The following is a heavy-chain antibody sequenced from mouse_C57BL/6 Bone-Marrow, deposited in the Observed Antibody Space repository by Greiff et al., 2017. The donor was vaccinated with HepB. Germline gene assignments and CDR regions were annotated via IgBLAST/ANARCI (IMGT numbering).Heavy chain of an antibody. Sequence: VQLVESGSELRSPGSSVKLSCKDFDSEVFPIAYMSWVRQKPGHGFEWIGGILPSIGRTIYGEKFEDKATLDADTLSNTAYLELNSLTSDDSAIYYCARDYDGSSYEAWFAYWGQGTLVTVSA. J-gene: IGHJ3*01. CDR1: DSEVFPIAY. CDR3: ARDYDGSSYEAWFAY. V-gene: IGHV15-2*01. CDR2: ILPSIGRT. D-gene: IGHD1-1*01.